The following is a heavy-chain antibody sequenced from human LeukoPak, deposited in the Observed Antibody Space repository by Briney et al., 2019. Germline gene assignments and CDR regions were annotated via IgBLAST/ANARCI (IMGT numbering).Heavy chain of an antibody. D-gene: IGHD6-19*01. CDR1: GYSFTDYW. Sequence: GESLKISCKGSGYSFTDYWIGWVRQMPGKGLEWMGIIYPGDSDTRYSPSFQGQVTISADKSISTAYLQWSRLRSDDTAVYYCARGGQWLATNWFDPWGQGTLVTVSS. CDR3: ARGGQWLATNWFDP. J-gene: IGHJ5*02. CDR2: IYPGDSDT. V-gene: IGHV5-51*01.